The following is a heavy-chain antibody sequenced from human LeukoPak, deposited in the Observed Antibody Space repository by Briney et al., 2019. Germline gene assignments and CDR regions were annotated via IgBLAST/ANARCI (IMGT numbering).Heavy chain of an antibody. D-gene: IGHD2-15*01. CDR1: GFTFSSYS. CDR3: ARSPGVRDGSDY. Sequence: GGSLRLSCAASGFTFSSYSMNWVRQAPGKGLEWVSSISSSSSYIYYADSVKGRFTISRDNAKNSLYLQMNSLRAEDTAVYYCARSPGVRDGSDYWGQGTLVTVSS. V-gene: IGHV3-21*01. CDR2: ISSSSSYI. J-gene: IGHJ4*02.